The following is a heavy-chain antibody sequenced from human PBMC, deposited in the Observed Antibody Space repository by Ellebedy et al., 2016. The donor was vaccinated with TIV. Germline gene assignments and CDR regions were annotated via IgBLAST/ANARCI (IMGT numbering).Heavy chain of an antibody. V-gene: IGHV3-49*03. CDR3: SRGDSITMVRGLIPCDY. CDR1: GFTFGDYA. J-gene: IGHJ4*02. Sequence: GESLKISCTTSGFTFGDYAMSWFRQAPGKGLEWVGFISNKAYGGTTEYAASVKGRFTISRDDSKSIAYLQMNSLKTEDTAVYYCSRGDSITMVRGLIPCDYWGQGTLVTVSS. CDR2: ISNKAYGGTT. D-gene: IGHD3-10*01.